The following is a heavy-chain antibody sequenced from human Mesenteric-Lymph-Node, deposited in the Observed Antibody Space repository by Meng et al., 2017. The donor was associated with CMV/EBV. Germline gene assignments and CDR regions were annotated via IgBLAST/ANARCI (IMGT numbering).Heavy chain of an antibody. CDR3: ARGPGYCSGGSCSYFDY. D-gene: IGHD2-15*01. Sequence: SETLSLTCTVSGYSISRGYYWGWIRQPPGKGPEWIGSTYHSGSTYYNPSLKSRVTISIDTSKNQFSLKLTSVTAADTAVYYCARGPGYCSGGSCSYFDYWGQGTLVTVSS. V-gene: IGHV4-38-2*02. J-gene: IGHJ4*02. CDR2: TYHSGST. CDR1: GYSISRGYY.